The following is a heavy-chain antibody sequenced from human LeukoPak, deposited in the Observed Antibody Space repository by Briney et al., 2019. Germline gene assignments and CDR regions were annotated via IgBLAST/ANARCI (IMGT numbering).Heavy chain of an antibody. V-gene: IGHV1-18*01. CDR3: ARVGITMIVVVIPPDY. CDR1: GYTFTSYG. D-gene: IGHD3-22*01. Sequence: GASVTVSCTASGYTFTSYGISWVRQAPGQGLEWMGWISAYNGNTNYAQKLQGRVTMTTDTSTSTAYMELRSLRSDDTAVYYCARVGITMIVVVIPPDYWGQGTLVTVSS. J-gene: IGHJ4*02. CDR2: ISAYNGNT.